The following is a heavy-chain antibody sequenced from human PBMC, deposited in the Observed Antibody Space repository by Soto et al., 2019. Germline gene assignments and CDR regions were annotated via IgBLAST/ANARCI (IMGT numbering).Heavy chain of an antibody. CDR2: IYHSGST. CDR3: ARGPPFGR. J-gene: IGHJ4*02. Sequence: LQLQESGSGLVKPSQTLSLSCAVSGGSISSGGYSWTWIRQPPGKGLEWIGYIYHSGSTYYNPALESRVTIAVDRSKNQFSLKLSSETAADTAVYYCARGPPFGRWCQGTLVTVSS. CDR1: GGSISSGGYS. V-gene: IGHV4-30-2*01. D-gene: IGHD3-3*01.